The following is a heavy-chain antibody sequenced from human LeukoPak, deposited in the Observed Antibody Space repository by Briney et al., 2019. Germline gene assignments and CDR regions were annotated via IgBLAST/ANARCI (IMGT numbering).Heavy chain of an antibody. CDR3: ARLRNVGGNPHPFNV. Sequence: PGGSLRLSCAAFGLNFIDYTMNWVRQAPGKGLEWVSSITSTGRYIFYADSLKGRFTISRDNAKKSLYLQMNSLRAEDMAVYYCARLRNVGGNPHPFNVWGQGTTVTVSS. CDR1: GLNFIDYT. CDR2: ITSTGRYI. D-gene: IGHD4-23*01. V-gene: IGHV3-21*01. J-gene: IGHJ3*01.